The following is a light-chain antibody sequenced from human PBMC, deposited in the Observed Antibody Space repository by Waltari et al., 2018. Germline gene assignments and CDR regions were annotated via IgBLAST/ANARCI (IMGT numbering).Light chain of an antibody. V-gene: IGLV2-23*02. CDR2: DVN. J-gene: IGLJ3*02. CDR3: CSYAGSAVSV. Sequence: QSALTQTATVSGSPGQSITISCSGTSSDIANYNLVSWYRQHPGKAPTLIIYDVNKRPSGVSNRFSGSKSGNTAFLTISGLQTADEADIFCCSYAGSAVSVFGGGTKVTVL. CDR1: SSDIANYNL.